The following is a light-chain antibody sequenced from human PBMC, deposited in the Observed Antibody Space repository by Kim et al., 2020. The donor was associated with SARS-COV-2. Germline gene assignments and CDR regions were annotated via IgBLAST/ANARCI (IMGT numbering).Light chain of an antibody. CDR3: QQYGGSPKLA. J-gene: IGKJ4*01. Sequence: PGDRDTPSCRASQSLNNNYRAWYHQKPDQAPRLLIYGASNTAAGIPDRFSGSGSGTDFSLTISRLEPEDFAVYYWQQYGGSPKLAFGGGTKVDI. V-gene: IGKV3-20*01. CDR1: QSLNNNY. CDR2: GAS.